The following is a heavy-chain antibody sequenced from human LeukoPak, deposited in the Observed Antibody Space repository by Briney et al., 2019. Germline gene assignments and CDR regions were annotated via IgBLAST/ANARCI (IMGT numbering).Heavy chain of an antibody. CDR1: GGSISSGGYY. CDR3: ARVSDSQYNWFDP. D-gene: IGHD6-25*01. Sequence: PSETLSLTCTVSGGSISSGGYYWSWIRQHPGKGLEWIGYIYYSGSTYYNPSLKSRVTISVDTSKNQFSLKLSSVTAADTAVYCCARVSDSQYNWFDPWGQGTLVTVSS. J-gene: IGHJ5*02. CDR2: IYYSGST. V-gene: IGHV4-31*03.